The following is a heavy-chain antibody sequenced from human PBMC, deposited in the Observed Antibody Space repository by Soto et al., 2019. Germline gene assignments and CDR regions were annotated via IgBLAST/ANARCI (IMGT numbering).Heavy chain of an antibody. CDR2: IYYTGST. V-gene: IGHV4-59*08. CDR3: ARYPRLDC. J-gene: IGHJ4*02. CDR1: GGSISDYC. Sequence: SETLSLTCTVSGGSISDYCCSWIRQPPRKRLEWIGYIYYTGSTNYNPSLRSRVTISIDTSKNQFSLQLSSVTAADTAVYFCARYPRLDCWGQGTLVTVSS.